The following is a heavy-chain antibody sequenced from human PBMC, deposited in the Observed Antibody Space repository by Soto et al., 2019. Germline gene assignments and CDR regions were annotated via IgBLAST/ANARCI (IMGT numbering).Heavy chain of an antibody. Sequence: SETLSLTCTVSGGSISSSSFYWDWIRQPPGKGLEWIGSIFYSGSTYYNPSLKSRVTISLDTSKNQFSLKLSSVTAADTAVYYCARYEDYYYYMDVWGKGTTVTVSS. V-gene: IGHV4-39*07. CDR3: ARYEDYYYYMDV. D-gene: IGHD3-3*01. CDR1: GGSISSSSFY. CDR2: IFYSGST. J-gene: IGHJ6*03.